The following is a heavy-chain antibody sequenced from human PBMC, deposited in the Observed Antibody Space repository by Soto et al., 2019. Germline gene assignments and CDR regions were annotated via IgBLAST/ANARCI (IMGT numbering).Heavy chain of an antibody. CDR1: GYTFSSYY. CDR2: INPSGGST. Sequence: ASVKVSCKASGYTFSSYYMHWVRQAPGQGLEWMGIINPSGGSTSYAQKFQGRVTMTRDTSTSTVYMELRSLRSEDTAVYYCARDQLRIAARFYYYYMDVWGKGTAVTVSS. V-gene: IGHV1-46*03. J-gene: IGHJ6*03. CDR3: ARDQLRIAARFYYYYMDV. D-gene: IGHD6-6*01.